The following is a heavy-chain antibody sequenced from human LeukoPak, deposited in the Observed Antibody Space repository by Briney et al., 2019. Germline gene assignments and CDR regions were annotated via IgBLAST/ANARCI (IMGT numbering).Heavy chain of an antibody. CDR2: ISYDGSNK. CDR1: GFTVSINY. V-gene: IGHV3-30-3*01. Sequence: GGSLRLSCAASGFTVSINYMSWVRQAPGEGLEWVAVISYDGSNKYYADSVKGRFTISRDNSKNTLYLQMNSLRAEDTAVYYCARDMIVVVILRALDYWGQGTLVTVSS. J-gene: IGHJ4*02. D-gene: IGHD3-22*01. CDR3: ARDMIVVVILRALDY.